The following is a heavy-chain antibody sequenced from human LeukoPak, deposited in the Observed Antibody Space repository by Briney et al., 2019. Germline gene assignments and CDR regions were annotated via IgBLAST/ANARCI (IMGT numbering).Heavy chain of an antibody. CDR3: AKDMGAARPLGAFDI. Sequence: GGSLRLSCAASGFSVSSNYMSWVRQTPGKGLEWVSGIYSGGHIYYSDSVKGRFTISRDNSKNSLYLQMNSLRAEDTALYYCAKDMGAARPLGAFDIWGQGTMVTVSS. J-gene: IGHJ3*02. CDR1: GFSVSSNY. V-gene: IGHV3-53*05. CDR2: IYSGGHI. D-gene: IGHD6-6*01.